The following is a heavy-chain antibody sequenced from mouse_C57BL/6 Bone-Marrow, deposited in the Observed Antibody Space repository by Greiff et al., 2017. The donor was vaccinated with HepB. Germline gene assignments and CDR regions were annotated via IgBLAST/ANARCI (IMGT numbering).Heavy chain of an antibody. V-gene: IGHV1-54*01. Sequence: QVQLQQSGAELVRPGTTVKVSCKASGYAFTNYLIEWVKQRPGQGLEWIGVINPGSGGTNYNEKFKGKATLTADKSSSTAYMQLSSLTSEDSAVYFCARYPFIYYFDYWGQGTTLTVSS. J-gene: IGHJ2*01. D-gene: IGHD1-2*01. CDR2: INPGSGGT. CDR3: ARYPFIYYFDY. CDR1: GYAFTNYL.